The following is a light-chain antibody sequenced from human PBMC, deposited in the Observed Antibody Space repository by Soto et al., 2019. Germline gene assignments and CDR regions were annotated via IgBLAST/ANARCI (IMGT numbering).Light chain of an antibody. CDR1: QSIGNW. CDR3: QQYKSYV. V-gene: IGKV1-5*03. Sequence: DVQMTQTPSSLSASFVDRLILTCRASQSIGNWLAWYQQKPGKAPKLLIYKASSLESGVPTRFSGSGSGTDFTLTISSLQPEDFATYYCQQYKSYVFGPGTKVDI. J-gene: IGKJ3*01. CDR2: KAS.